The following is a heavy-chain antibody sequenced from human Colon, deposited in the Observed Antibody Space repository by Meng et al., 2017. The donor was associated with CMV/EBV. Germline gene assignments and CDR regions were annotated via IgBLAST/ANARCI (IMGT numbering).Heavy chain of an antibody. V-gene: IGHV3-11*01. CDR3: AREVAVTKFFDL. D-gene: IGHD4-11*01. Sequence: GGSLRLSCEVSGFTISDRHMSWIRQAPGKGLEWIRYVTRDTMIYSADSVRGRFTISRDNAKNSLFLQLNSLRAEDTAVYHCAREVAVTKFFDLWGQGTVVTVSS. CDR1: GFTISDRH. CDR2: VTRDTMI. J-gene: IGHJ4*02.